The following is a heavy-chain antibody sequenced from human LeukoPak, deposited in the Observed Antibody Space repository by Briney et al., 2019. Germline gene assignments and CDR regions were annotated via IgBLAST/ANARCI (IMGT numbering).Heavy chain of an antibody. CDR1: GFSVSHNY. V-gene: IGHV3-53*01. J-gene: IGHJ4*02. CDR2: LYGAGGT. CDR3: ARAPETDRSGYYYGPPGY. Sequence: PGGSLRLSCTGSGFSVSHNYMSWVRQAPGKGLEWVSILYGAGGTYYADSVKGRFTISSDSSKNTLYLQMNSLRTEDTAVYYCARAPETDRSGYYYGPPGYWGQGALVTVSS. D-gene: IGHD3-22*01.